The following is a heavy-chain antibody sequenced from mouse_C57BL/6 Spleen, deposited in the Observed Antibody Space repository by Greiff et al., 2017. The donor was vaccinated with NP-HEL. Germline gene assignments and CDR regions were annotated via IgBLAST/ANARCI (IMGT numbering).Heavy chain of an antibody. Sequence: VQLKESGGDLVKPGGSLKLSCAASGFTFSSYGMSWVRQTPDKRLEWVATISSGGSYTYYPDSVKGRFTISRDNAKNTLYLQMSSLKSEDTAMYYCARLYYYGSSYWYFDVWGTGTTVTVSS. D-gene: IGHD1-1*01. V-gene: IGHV5-6*01. CDR2: ISSGGSYT. CDR3: ARLYYYGSSYWYFDV. J-gene: IGHJ1*03. CDR1: GFTFSSYG.